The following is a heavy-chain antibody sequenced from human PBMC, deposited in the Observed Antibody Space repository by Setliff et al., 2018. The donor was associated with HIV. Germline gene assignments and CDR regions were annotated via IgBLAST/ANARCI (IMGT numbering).Heavy chain of an antibody. Sequence: ASVKVSCKASGCTFTDFYIHWVRQAPGQGLERIGRINPKSGVADYLKKFQGRVTMTTDTSTNTAHMELIRPRFDDTAVYYCARALFLVAMTRNWFDPWGQGTLVTVS. CDR1: GCTFTDFY. CDR2: INPKSGVA. D-gene: IGHD5-12*01. V-gene: IGHV1-2*06. J-gene: IGHJ5*02. CDR3: ARALFLVAMTRNWFDP.